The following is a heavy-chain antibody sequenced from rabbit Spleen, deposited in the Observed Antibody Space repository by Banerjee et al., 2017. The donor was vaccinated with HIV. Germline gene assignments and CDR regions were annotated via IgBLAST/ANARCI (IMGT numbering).Heavy chain of an antibody. D-gene: IGHD1-1*01. CDR3: ARDLVAVIGWNFNL. CDR2: IYGGSSANT. J-gene: IGHJ4*01. V-gene: IGHV1S40*01. Sequence: QSLEESGGDLVKPGASLTLTCTASGFSFSSSYWICWVRQAPGKGLEWIACIYGGSSANTYYASWAKGRFTISKTSSTTVTLQMTSLTAADSATYFCARDLVAVIGWNFNLWGPGTLVTVS. CDR1: GFSFSSSYW.